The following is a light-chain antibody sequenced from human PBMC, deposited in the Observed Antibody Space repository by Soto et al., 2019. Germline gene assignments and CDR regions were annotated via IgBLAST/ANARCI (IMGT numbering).Light chain of an antibody. CDR1: SGSIASNY. Sequence: FMLTQPHSVSESPGKTVTISCTRSSGSIASNYVQWYQQRPGSAPTTVIYEDNQRPSGVPDRFSGSIDSSSNSASLTISRLKTEDEAYYYCQSYDSSNWVFGGGTQLTVL. CDR3: QSYDSSNWV. CDR2: EDN. J-gene: IGLJ3*02. V-gene: IGLV6-57*04.